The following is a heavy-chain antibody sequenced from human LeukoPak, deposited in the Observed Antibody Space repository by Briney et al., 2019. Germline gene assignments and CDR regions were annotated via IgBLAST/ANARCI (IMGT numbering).Heavy chain of an antibody. D-gene: IGHD2-21*01. CDR3: ARDSSEFRSLIPH. CDR2: ITPMFGTA. Sequence: SVKVSCKASGGTFSSHAISWVRQAPGQGLEWMGGITPMFGTAKYAQKFQGRITITADESTSTAYLELSSLRSEDTAVYYCARDSSEFRSLIPHWGQGTLVTVSS. J-gene: IGHJ1*01. V-gene: IGHV1-69*13. CDR1: GGTFSSHA.